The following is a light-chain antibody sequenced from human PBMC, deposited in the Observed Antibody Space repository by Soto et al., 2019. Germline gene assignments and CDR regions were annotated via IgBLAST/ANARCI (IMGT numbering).Light chain of an antibody. CDR2: KVS. Sequence: VLTQSPLSLSVTLGQPASISCRSSQSLVYSDGNTYLSWFQQRPGQTPRRLIYKVSNRDSGVPDRFSASGSGTDFSLKISRVEAEDVGVYYCMQGTRWPWTFGQGTKVEIE. J-gene: IGKJ1*01. V-gene: IGKV2-30*01. CDR1: QSLVYSDGNTY. CDR3: MQGTRWPWT.